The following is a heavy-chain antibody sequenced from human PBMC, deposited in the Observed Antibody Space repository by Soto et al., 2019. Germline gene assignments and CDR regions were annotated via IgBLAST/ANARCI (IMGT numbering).Heavy chain of an antibody. J-gene: IGHJ4*02. V-gene: IGHV4-4*02. CDR1: GGSISTSNW. CDR2: VYRTGST. Sequence: QVQLQESGPGQVKPSGTLSLTCAVSGGSISTSNWWRWVRQPPGKGLEWIGEVYRTGSTNYNPSLESRLTISVDKSKNQFSLKLTSVTAADTAVYYCARARATIAAAAIFDCWGQGTLVTVSS. D-gene: IGHD6-13*01. CDR3: ARARATIAAAAIFDC.